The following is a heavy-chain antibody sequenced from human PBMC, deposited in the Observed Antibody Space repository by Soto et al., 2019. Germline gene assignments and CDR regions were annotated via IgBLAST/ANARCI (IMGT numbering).Heavy chain of an antibody. Sequence: QVQLVESGGGEVQPGRSLRLSCAASGFTFSSYAMHWVRQAPGKGLEWVGVIWYDGSKEYYADSVKGRFTISRDNSKNTLYLQMNSLRPEDTAVHYCAKDVDPRAGVATAMFDLWGQGTLVTVS. CDR1: GFTFSSYA. CDR3: AKDVDPRAGVATAMFDL. D-gene: IGHD3-10*01. V-gene: IGHV3-33*06. CDR2: IWYDGSKE. J-gene: IGHJ5*02.